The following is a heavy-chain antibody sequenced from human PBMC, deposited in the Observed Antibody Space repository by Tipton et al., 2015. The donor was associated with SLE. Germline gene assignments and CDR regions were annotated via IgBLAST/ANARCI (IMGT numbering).Heavy chain of an antibody. V-gene: IGHV1-18*01. CDR3: ARERERSSGSYYFDY. CDR2: ISAYNGNT. Sequence: QVQLVQSGAEVKKPGSSVKVSCKASGGTFSSYAISWVRQAPGQGLEWMGWISAYNGNTNYAQKLQGRVTMTTDTSTSTAYMELRSLRSDDTAVYYCARERERSSGSYYFDYWGQGTLVTVSS. D-gene: IGHD1-26*01. J-gene: IGHJ4*02. CDR1: GGTFSSYA.